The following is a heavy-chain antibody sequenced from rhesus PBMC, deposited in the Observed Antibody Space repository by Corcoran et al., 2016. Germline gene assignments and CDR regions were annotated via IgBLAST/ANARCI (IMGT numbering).Heavy chain of an antibody. V-gene: IGHV3S5*01. Sequence: EVQLVETGGGLVQPGGSLKLSCAASGFTFSSYGMSWVRQAPGKGLEWVSAINSGGGATYHANSVTGRFTISRDNSKNTLSLQMNSLGAEDTAVYYCAKDWVDCSGIYCYAEYFEFWGQGALVTVSS. CDR2: INSGGGAT. D-gene: IGHD2-27*01. CDR1: GFTFSSYG. J-gene: IGHJ1*01. CDR3: AKDWVDCSGIYCYAEYFEF.